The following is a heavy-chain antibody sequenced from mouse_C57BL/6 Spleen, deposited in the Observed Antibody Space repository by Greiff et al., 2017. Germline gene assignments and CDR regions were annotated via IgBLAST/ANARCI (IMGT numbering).Heavy chain of an antibody. Sequence: QVQLKESGAELARPGASVKLSCKASGYTFTSYGISWVKQRTGQGLEWIGEIYPRSGNTYYNEKFKGKATLTANKSSSTAYMELRSLTSEDSAVYFCARGMIGGYEDYYAMDYWGQGTSVTVSS. D-gene: IGHD2-2*01. CDR3: ARGMIGGYEDYYAMDY. CDR1: GYTFTSYG. J-gene: IGHJ4*01. V-gene: IGHV1-81*01. CDR2: IYPRSGNT.